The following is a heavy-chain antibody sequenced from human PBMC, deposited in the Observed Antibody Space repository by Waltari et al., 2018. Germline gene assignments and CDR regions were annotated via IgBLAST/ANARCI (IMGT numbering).Heavy chain of an antibody. CDR1: GYTFTGYY. Sequence: QVQLVQSGAEVKKPGASVKVSCKASGYTFTGYYMHWMRQAPGQGLEWMGGFDPEDGETIDAQKFQGRVTMTEDKSTDTAYMELSSLRSEDTAVYYCATDRETSQGSGLRIFDYWGQGTLVTVSS. CDR2: FDPEDGET. J-gene: IGHJ4*02. V-gene: IGHV1-24*01. D-gene: IGHD6-19*01. CDR3: ATDRETSQGSGLRIFDY.